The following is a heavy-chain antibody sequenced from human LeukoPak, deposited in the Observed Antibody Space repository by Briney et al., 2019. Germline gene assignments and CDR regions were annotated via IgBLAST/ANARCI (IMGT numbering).Heavy chain of an antibody. D-gene: IGHD3-10*01. CDR3: AKDLRGSGSYYRFGAFDI. Sequence: GGSLRLSCSASGFTFNNYGMSWVRQAPGKGLEWVSSISGSGDSTYYADSVKGRFTISRDNSENTLFLQMNSLRAEDTAIYYCAKDLRGSGSYYRFGAFDIWGQGTMVTVSS. J-gene: IGHJ3*02. CDR1: GFTFNNYG. CDR2: ISGSGDST. V-gene: IGHV3-23*01.